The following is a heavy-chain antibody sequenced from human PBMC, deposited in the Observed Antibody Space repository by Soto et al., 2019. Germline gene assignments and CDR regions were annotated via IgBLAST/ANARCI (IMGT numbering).Heavy chain of an antibody. CDR3: ARDHDDSSGYYGDHWFDP. CDR2: IYYSGST. J-gene: IGHJ5*02. Sequence: SETLSLTCTVSGCSISSYYWSWIRQPPGKGLEWIGYIYYSGSTNYDPSLKSRVTISVDTSKNQFSLNLSSVTAADTAVYYCARDHDDSSGYYGDHWFDPWGQGTMVTVSS. V-gene: IGHV4-59*01. D-gene: IGHD3-22*01. CDR1: GCSISSYY.